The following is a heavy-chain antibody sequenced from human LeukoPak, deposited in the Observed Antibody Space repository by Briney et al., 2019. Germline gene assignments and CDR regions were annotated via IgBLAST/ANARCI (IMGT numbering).Heavy chain of an antibody. CDR1: GYTFTSYG. V-gene: IGHV1-18*01. J-gene: IGHJ4*02. CDR2: ISAYNGNT. D-gene: IGHD2-8*01. CDR3: ARDDPNCTNGVCQAGRVFYFDY. Sequence: ASVKVSCKASGYTFTSYGISWVRQAPGQGLEWMGWISAYNGNTNYAQKLQGRVTMTTDTSTSTAYMELRSLRSDDTAVYYCARDDPNCTNGVCQAGRVFYFDYWGQGTLVTVSS.